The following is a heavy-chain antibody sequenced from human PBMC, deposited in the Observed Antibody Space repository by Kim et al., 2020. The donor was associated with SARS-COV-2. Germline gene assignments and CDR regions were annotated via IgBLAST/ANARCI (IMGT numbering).Heavy chain of an antibody. Sequence: SETLSLTCTVSGGSISNYYWSWIRQPPGKGLEWIGYFFYRGNTNYNPSLNYNPSLKSRVTISVDTSKNQFSLKLNSVTAADTAVYYCAKGGYYYAFDPWG. CDR1: GGSISNYY. J-gene: IGHJ5*02. V-gene: IGHV4-59*08. D-gene: IGHD3-10*01. CDR2: FFYRGNT. CDR3: AKGGYYYAFDP.